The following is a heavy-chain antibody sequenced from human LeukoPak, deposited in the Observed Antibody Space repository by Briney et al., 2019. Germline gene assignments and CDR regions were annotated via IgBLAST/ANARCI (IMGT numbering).Heavy chain of an antibody. V-gene: IGHV1-24*01. CDR2: FDPEGGET. J-gene: IGHJ4*02. CDR3: ATVGRSGDYPFDY. D-gene: IGHD4-17*01. Sequence: ASVKVSCKVSGDTLSDLSMYWVRQAPGKGLEWMGGFDPEGGETIYAQKFRGRVTMTEDTSTDTAYMELSSLRSEDTAIYYCATVGRSGDYPFDYWGQGTLVTVSS. CDR1: GDTLSDLS.